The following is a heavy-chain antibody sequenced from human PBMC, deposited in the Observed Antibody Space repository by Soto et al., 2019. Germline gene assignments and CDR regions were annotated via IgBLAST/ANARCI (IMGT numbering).Heavy chain of an antibody. V-gene: IGHV3-7*01. Sequence: EVQLVESGGGLVQPGGSLRLSCEASGFTFSTYWMSWVRQAPGKGLEWVANIKEDGSEKYYVDSVKGRFTLSRDNAKNSLSLQMNSLRAEDTAVYYCARGRYNYGYYFDYWGQGTLVTVSS. CDR3: ARGRYNYGYYFDY. CDR1: GFTFSTYW. J-gene: IGHJ4*02. D-gene: IGHD5-18*01. CDR2: IKEDGSEK.